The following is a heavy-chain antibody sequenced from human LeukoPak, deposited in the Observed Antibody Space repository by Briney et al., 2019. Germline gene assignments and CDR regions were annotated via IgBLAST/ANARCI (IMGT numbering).Heavy chain of an antibody. CDR2: IYETGST. V-gene: IGHV4-39*02. CDR1: GGSLSSSSYY. CDR3: ARESMLAQAGDAFDI. D-gene: IGHD2-8*01. J-gene: IGHJ3*02. Sequence: SETLSLTCSVSGGSLSSSSYYWGWIRQPPGRGLEWIGNIYETGSTNYNPSLKSRVTISVDTSKNQFSLKLNSVTAADTAVYYCARESMLAQAGDAFDIWGQGTMVTVSS.